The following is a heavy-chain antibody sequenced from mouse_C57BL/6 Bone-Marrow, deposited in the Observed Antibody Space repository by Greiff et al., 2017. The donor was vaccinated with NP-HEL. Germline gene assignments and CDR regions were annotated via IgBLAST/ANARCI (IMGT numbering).Heavy chain of an antibody. V-gene: IGHV5-6*01. Sequence: EVQRVESGGDLVKPGGSLKLSCAASGFTFSSYGMSWVRQTPDKRLEWVATISSGGSYTYYPDSVKGRFTISRDNAKNTLYLQMSSLKSEDTAMYYCARRSYGSTLYYYAMDYWGQGTSVTVSS. CDR1: GFTFSSYG. J-gene: IGHJ4*01. CDR2: ISSGGSYT. CDR3: ARRSYGSTLYYYAMDY. D-gene: IGHD1-1*01.